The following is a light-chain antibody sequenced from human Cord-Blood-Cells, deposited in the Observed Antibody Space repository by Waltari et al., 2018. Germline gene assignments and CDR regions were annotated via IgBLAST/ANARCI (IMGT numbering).Light chain of an antibody. CDR2: EGS. CDR1: SSDVGSYNL. J-gene: IGLJ1*01. V-gene: IGLV2-23*01. Sequence: QSALTQPASVSGSPGQSITISCTGTSSDVGSYNLVSWYQQHQGKAPKLMIYEGSKRPSGVSNRCSGSKSGNTASLTISGLQAEDEADYYCCSYAGSSTFYVFGTGTKVTVL. CDR3: CSYAGSSTFYV.